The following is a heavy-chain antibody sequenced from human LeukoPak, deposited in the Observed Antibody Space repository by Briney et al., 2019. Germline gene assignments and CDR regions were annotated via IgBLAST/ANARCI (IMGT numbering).Heavy chain of an antibody. Sequence: ASVKVSCKASGYTFTAYYIHWLRQAPGQGLEWMGCINPNSGGTNYAQKFQGRVTLTRDTSITTAYMELNRLRSDDTAVYYCARARGLYCSSTSCYDCDVWGKGTTVTVSS. V-gene: IGHV1-2*02. CDR3: ARARGLYCSSTSCYDCDV. CDR1: GYTFTAYY. D-gene: IGHD2-2*01. CDR2: INPNSGGT. J-gene: IGHJ6*04.